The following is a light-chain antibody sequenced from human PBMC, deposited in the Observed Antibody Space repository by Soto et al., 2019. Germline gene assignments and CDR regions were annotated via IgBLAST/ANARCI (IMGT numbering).Light chain of an antibody. CDR2: DNS. CDR1: SSNIGAGYD. V-gene: IGLV1-40*01. CDR3: QSYDSSLSTVV. Sequence: QSVLTQPPSVSVAPGQRVTISCTGSSSNIGAGYDVHWYQQLPGTAPKLLIYDNSNRPSGVPDRFSGSKSGTSASLAITGLQAEDEADYYCQSYDSSLSTVVFGGGTKLTVL. J-gene: IGLJ2*01.